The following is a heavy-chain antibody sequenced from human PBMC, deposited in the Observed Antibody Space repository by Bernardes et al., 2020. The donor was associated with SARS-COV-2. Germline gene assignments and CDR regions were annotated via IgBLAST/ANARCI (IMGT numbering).Heavy chain of an antibody. V-gene: IGHV3-23*01. CDR2: VSGSGGST. D-gene: IGHD3-3*01. J-gene: IGHJ4*02. Sequence: GGSLRLSCAASGFIFSNYAMSWVRQAPGKGLEWVSVVSGSGGSTYYADSVKGRFTISRDNSKNMLYLQMNSLRTEDTAIYYCAKREYYDFWSGPIDYWGQGTLVTVSS. CDR1: GFIFSNYA. CDR3: AKREYYDFWSGPIDY.